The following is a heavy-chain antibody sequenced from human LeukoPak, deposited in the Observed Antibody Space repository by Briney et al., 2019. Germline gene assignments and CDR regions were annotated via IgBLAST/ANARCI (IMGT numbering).Heavy chain of an antibody. CDR1: GFTFRSYW. V-gene: IGHV3-74*03. D-gene: IGHD3-10*01. J-gene: IGHJ4*02. CDR3: ARISTMVRHY. CDR2: IKSDGSST. Sequence: GGSLRLSCAVSGFTFRSYWMHGVRQAPGKGLVWVSSIKSDGSSTTYADSVKGRFTISRDNAENTLYLQMNSLRVEDTAVYYCARISTMVRHYWGQGTLVTVSS.